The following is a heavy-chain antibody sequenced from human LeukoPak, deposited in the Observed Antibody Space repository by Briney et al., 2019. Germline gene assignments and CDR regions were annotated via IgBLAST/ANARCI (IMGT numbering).Heavy chain of an antibody. CDR1: GYTFTGYY. Sequence: GASVKVSCKASGYTFTGYYMHWVRQAPGQGLEWMGWMNPNSGNTGYAQKFQGRVTMTRNTSISTAYMELSSLRPEDTAVYYCARNSGYDGRVDYWGQGTLVTVSS. CDR2: MNPNSGNT. D-gene: IGHD5-12*01. J-gene: IGHJ4*02. V-gene: IGHV1-8*02. CDR3: ARNSGYDGRVDY.